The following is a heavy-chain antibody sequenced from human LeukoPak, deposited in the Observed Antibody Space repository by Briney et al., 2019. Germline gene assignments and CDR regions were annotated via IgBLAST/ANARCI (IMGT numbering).Heavy chain of an antibody. CDR2: IYGDGSFT. J-gene: IGHJ4*02. Sequence: GGSLRLSCAASGFTFSNFWMHWVRQAPGKGLVWVALIYGDGSFTRYADSVKGRFTISRDNPKNTLYLQMNSLRAEDTAVYYCAKDLYDILTGYYKGSFFDYRGQGTLVTVSS. D-gene: IGHD3-9*01. CDR3: AKDLYDILTGYYKGSFFDY. CDR1: GFTFSNFW. V-gene: IGHV3-74*01.